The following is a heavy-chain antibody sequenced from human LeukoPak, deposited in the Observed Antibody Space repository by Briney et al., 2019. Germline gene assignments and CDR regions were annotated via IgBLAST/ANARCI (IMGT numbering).Heavy chain of an antibody. Sequence: SETLSLTCTVSGRSISSYYWSWIRQPPGKGLECIGYIYYSGSTNYNPSLKSRVTISVDTSKNQFSLKLSSVTAADTAVYYCARDQYCSGDSCYTNWFDPWGQGSLVTVSS. V-gene: IGHV4-59*01. J-gene: IGHJ5*02. CDR3: ARDQYCSGDSCYTNWFDP. CDR2: IYYSGST. D-gene: IGHD2-15*01. CDR1: GRSISSYY.